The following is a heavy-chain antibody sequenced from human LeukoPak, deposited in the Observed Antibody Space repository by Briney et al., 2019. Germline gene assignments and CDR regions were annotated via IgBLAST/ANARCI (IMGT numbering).Heavy chain of an antibody. V-gene: IGHV1-2*02. CDR2: INPNSGGT. D-gene: IGHD2-8*01. CDR1: GYTFTGYY. Sequence: ASVKVSCKASGYTFTGYYMHWVRQAPGQGLEWMGWINPNSGGTNYAQKFQGRVTMTRDTSISTAYMELSRLRSDDTAVYYCARERRGYCTNGVCFPFDPWGQGTVVTVSS. J-gene: IGHJ5*02. CDR3: ARERRGYCTNGVCFPFDP.